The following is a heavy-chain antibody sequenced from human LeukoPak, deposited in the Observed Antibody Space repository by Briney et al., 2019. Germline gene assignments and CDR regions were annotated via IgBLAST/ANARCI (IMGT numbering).Heavy chain of an antibody. Sequence: GGSLRLSCAVSGFIFSNYEMNWVRQAPGKGLEWVAYISSTGNTIYYAESVKGRFTISRDDAKDSLYLRMNSLRAEDTAVYYCARERVSVVRGVIGYWGQGTLVTVSS. CDR1: GFIFSNYE. CDR3: ARERVSVVRGVIGY. V-gene: IGHV3-48*03. D-gene: IGHD3-10*01. J-gene: IGHJ4*02. CDR2: ISSTGNTI.